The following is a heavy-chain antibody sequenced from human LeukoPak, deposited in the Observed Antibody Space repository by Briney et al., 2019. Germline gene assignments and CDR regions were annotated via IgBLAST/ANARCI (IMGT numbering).Heavy chain of an antibody. V-gene: IGHV4-39*07. J-gene: IGHJ5*02. CDR2: IYYSGST. CDR1: GGSISSSSYY. Sequence: KPSETLSLTCTVSGGSISSSSYYWVWIRQPPGKGLEWIGSIYYSGSTYYNPSLKSRVTISVDTSKNQFSLKLSSVTAADTAGHYCARADGSGILNWFEPWGQGTLVTVSS. D-gene: IGHD3-10*01. CDR3: ARADGSGILNWFEP.